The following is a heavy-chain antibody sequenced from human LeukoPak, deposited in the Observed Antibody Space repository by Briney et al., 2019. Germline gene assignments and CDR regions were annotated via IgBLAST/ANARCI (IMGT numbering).Heavy chain of an antibody. V-gene: IGHV4-4*09. D-gene: IGHD3-3*01. CDR3: ARSGAYYDFWSGYPGAFDI. J-gene: IGHJ3*02. CDR2: IYTSGST. CDR1: GGSVNSYY. Sequence: SETLSLTCSVSGGSVNSYYWSWIRQPPGKGLEWIGYIYTSGSTNYNPSLKSRVTISVDTSKNQFSLKLSSVTAADTAVYYCARSGAYYDFWSGYPGAFDIWGQGTMVTVSS.